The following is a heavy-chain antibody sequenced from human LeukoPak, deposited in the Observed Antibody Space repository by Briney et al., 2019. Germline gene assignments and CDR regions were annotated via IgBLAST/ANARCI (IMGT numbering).Heavy chain of an antibody. CDR3: ARSSSGTYHY. J-gene: IGHJ4*02. V-gene: IGHV1-3*01. CDR2: INGDNGNT. D-gene: IGHD3-10*01. CDR1: GYSFTTYA. Sequence: ASVKVSCKASGYSFTTYATHWVRQAPGQSPEWMGSINGDNGNTKYSEKFQGRVTFTRDTSASSAYMELSRLRSEDTAVYYCARSSSGTYHYWGQGTLVTVSS.